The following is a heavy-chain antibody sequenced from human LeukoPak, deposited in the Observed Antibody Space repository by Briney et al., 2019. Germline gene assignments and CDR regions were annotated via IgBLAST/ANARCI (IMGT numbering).Heavy chain of an antibody. CDR3: ARKDYYDPPDPGIGIGFDH. CDR1: GYTFTGYY. D-gene: IGHD3-22*01. V-gene: IGHV1-2*05. CDR2: IIPKSGGT. J-gene: IGHJ5*02. Sequence: ASVKVSCKDSGYTFTGYYMHWVRQAPGQGLEWMGRIIPKSGGTNYAQKFQGRVTMTRDTSISTAYMELSRLRSDDTDVYYCARKDYYDPPDPGIGIGFDHWGQGTLVTVSS.